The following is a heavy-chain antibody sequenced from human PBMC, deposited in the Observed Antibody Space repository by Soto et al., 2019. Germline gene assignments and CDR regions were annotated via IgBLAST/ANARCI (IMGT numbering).Heavy chain of an antibody. CDR1: GGTFSSYA. J-gene: IGHJ4*02. D-gene: IGHD3-9*01. CDR2: IIPIFGTA. V-gene: IGHV1-69*13. CDR3: ARTSPHYDILTGYYSLDY. Sequence: SVKVSCKASGGTFSSYAISWVRQAPGQGLEWMGGIIPIFGTANYAQKFQGRVTITADESTSTAYMELSSLRSEDTAVYYCARTSPHYDILTGYYSLDYWGQGTLVTVSS.